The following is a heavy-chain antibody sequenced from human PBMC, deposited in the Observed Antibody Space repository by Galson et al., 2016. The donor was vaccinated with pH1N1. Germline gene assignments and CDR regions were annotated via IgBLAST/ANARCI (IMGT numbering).Heavy chain of an antibody. CDR1: GFTFSSYS. D-gene: IGHD1-14*01. CDR2: ISSSSSTI. Sequence: SLRLSCAASGFTFSSYSMNWVRQAPGKGLEWVSYISSSSSTIYYADSVKGRFTISRDNAKNSLYLQMNSLRAEDTAVYYWARVNHYYYYGMAVWGQGTTVTVSS. J-gene: IGHJ6*02. CDR3: ARVNHYYYYGMAV. V-gene: IGHV3-48*01.